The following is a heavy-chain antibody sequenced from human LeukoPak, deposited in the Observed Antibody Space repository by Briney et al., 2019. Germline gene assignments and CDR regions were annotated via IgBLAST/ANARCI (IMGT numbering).Heavy chain of an antibody. J-gene: IGHJ5*02. Sequence: GASVKVSCKASGGTFSSYAISWVRQAPGQGLEWMGGIIPIFGTANYAQKFQGRVTITADKSTSTAYMELSSLRSEDTAVYYCARVPQILLWFGEPTTNWFDPWGQGTLVTVSS. CDR3: ARVPQILLWFGEPTTNWFDP. V-gene: IGHV1-69*06. CDR1: GGTFSSYA. CDR2: IIPIFGTA. D-gene: IGHD3-10*01.